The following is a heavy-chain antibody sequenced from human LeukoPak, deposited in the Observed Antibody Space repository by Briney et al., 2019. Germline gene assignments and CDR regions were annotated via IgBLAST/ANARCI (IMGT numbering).Heavy chain of an antibody. J-gene: IGHJ3*02. Sequence: SETLSLTCTVSGGSISTSNYYWGWIRQPPGKGLEWIGNIFYSGSTYYSPSLRSRVTISLNTSRNQFSLKLNSVTAADKAVYYCATLTGRDDAFDIWGQGTMVTVSS. D-gene: IGHD1-14*01. CDR2: IFYSGST. CDR1: GGSISTSNYY. V-gene: IGHV4-39*07. CDR3: ATLTGRDDAFDI.